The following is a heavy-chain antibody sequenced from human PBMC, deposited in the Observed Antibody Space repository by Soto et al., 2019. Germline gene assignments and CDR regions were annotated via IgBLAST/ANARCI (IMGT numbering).Heavy chain of an antibody. CDR1: GFTFSNFA. CDR2: ISASGGGS. J-gene: IGHJ3*02. CDR3: AKVRSTGPVRTDAFDI. Sequence: EVQLLESGGGLVQPGGSLRVSCAASGFTFSNFAMGWVRQAPGKGLEWVSSISASGGGSYYAESVKGRFTISRDNSKNTHYLQMNNLRADDTAVYFCAKVRSTGPVRTDAFDIWGQGTMVTVSS. D-gene: IGHD4-17*01. V-gene: IGHV3-23*01.